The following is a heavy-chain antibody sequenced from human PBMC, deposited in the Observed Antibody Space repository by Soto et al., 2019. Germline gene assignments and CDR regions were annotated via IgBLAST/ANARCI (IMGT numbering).Heavy chain of an antibody. CDR1: GDSIDSHGAH. J-gene: IGHJ4*02. CDR2: AACTGTT. D-gene: IGHD2-15*01. V-gene: IGHV4-39*01. Sequence: QLQLRESGPGLERPSETLSLSCSVSGDSIDSHGAHWSRIRQSPGKGLEWIGTAACTGTTYSPPPLGRRGTVSADKSRNPFSLKLTSVTAADTAVYFCARHRACNTACEFDHWGQGTLVTVS. CDR3: ARHRACNTACEFDH.